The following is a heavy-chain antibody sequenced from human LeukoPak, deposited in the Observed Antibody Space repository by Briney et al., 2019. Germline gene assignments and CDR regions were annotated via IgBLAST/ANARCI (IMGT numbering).Heavy chain of an antibody. D-gene: IGHD6-13*01. CDR3: AKASHRSSSWRN. CDR1: GFTFSSYA. CDR2: ISGSGGSA. J-gene: IGHJ4*02. V-gene: IGHV3-23*01. Sequence: GGSLRLSCAASGFTFSSYAMSWVRQAPGKGLEWVSAISGSGGSAYYADSVKGRFTISRDNSKNTLYLQMNSLRAEDTAVYYCAKASHRSSSWRNWGQGTLVTVSS.